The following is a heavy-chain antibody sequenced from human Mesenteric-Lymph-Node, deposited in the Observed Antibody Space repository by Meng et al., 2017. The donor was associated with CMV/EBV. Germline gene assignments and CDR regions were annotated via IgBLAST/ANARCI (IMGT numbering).Heavy chain of an antibody. CDR1: GFTLSNFE. V-gene: IGHV3-74*01. J-gene: IGHJ6*02. Sequence: GESLKISCEASGFTLSNFEMNWVRQAPGKGLVWVSRINSDGSSTSYADSVKGRFTISRDNAKNTLYLQMNSLRAEDTAVYYCARSITEAIKPFYHYYGMDVWGQGTTVTVSS. D-gene: IGHD3-16*01. CDR3: ARSITEAIKPFYHYYGMDV. CDR2: INSDGSST.